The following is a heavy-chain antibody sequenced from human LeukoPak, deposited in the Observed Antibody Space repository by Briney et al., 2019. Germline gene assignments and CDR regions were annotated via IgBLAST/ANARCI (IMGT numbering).Heavy chain of an antibody. Sequence: GGSLRLSCAASGFTFSSYAVSWVRQAPGKGLEWVSAISGSGGSTYYADSVKGRFTISRDNSKNTLDLQMNSLRAEDTAVYYCAKGVTGVAGRHYFDYWGQGTLVTVSS. V-gene: IGHV3-23*01. CDR2: ISGSGGST. J-gene: IGHJ4*02. CDR3: AKGVTGVAGRHYFDY. D-gene: IGHD6-19*01. CDR1: GFTFSSYA.